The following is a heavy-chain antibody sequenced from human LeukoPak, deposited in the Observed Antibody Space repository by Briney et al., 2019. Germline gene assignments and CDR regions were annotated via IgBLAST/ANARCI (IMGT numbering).Heavy chain of an antibody. V-gene: IGHV3-30*04. CDR1: GFTFSNSA. CDR2: LANDAVNK. CDR3: ARAWGNDYDLNY. D-gene: IGHD3-3*01. J-gene: IGHJ4*02. Sequence: GRSLRLSCAASGFTFSNSAMHWVRQAPGRGLEWVAVLANDAVNKNYAESVKGRFTISRDNSNNTLYLQMNGLRAEDTAVYFCARAWGNDYDLNYWGQGTLVTVSS.